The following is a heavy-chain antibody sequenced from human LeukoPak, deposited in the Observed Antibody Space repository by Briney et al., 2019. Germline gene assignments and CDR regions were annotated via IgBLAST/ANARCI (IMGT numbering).Heavy chain of an antibody. J-gene: IGHJ5*02. V-gene: IGHV4-38-2*02. CDR1: GYSISSGYY. CDR3: ARDLPPLHP. CDR2: IYHSGST. Sequence: SETLSLACTVSGYSISSGYYWGWIRQPPGKGLEWIGSIYHSGSTYYNPSLKSRVTISVDTSKNQFSLKLSSVTAADTAVYYCARDLPPLHPWGQGTLVTVSS.